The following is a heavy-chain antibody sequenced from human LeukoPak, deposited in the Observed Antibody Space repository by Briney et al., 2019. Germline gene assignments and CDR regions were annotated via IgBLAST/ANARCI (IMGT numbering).Heavy chain of an antibody. J-gene: IGHJ4*02. CDR3: ARDVGDEGNY. CDR2: IYSGGST. CDR1: GFTVSSNY. V-gene: IGHV3-53*01. D-gene: IGHD3-16*01. Sequence: GGSLRLSCAASGFTVSSNYMSWVRQAPGKGLEWVSVIYSGGSTYYSDSVMGRFTISRDNSKNTLYLQMSSLRTADTAVYYCARDVGDEGNYWGQGTLVTVSS.